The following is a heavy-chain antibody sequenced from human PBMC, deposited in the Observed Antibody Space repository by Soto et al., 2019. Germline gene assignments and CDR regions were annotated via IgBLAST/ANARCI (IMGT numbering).Heavy chain of an antibody. CDR3: TKGPSRAYSGSSRYSDS. CDR2: TSSSGGAT. V-gene: IGHV3-23*01. Sequence: EVQLLESGGGLVQPGGCLRLSCAASGFTFSDYAMTWVRQGPGKGLEWISSTSSSGGATYYADSVKDRFTISRDNSKNTAYLQMISLKAEVTAVYYCTKGPSRAYSGSSRYSDSWVQGALVTVSS. CDR1: GFTFSDYA. D-gene: IGHD6-6*01. J-gene: IGHJ4*02.